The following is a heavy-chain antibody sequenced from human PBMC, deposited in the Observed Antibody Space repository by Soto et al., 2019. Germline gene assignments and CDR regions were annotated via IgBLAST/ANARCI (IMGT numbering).Heavy chain of an antibody. Sequence: GGSLRLSCAASGFTFSSYSMNWVRQAPGKGLEWVSYISSSSSTIYYADSVKGRFTISRDNAKNSLYLQMNSLRAEDTAVYYCAREGGLHYDFWSGYYTLDYWGQGTLVTVSS. D-gene: IGHD3-3*01. V-gene: IGHV3-48*01. CDR3: AREGGLHYDFWSGYYTLDY. CDR2: ISSSSSTI. CDR1: GFTFSSYS. J-gene: IGHJ4*02.